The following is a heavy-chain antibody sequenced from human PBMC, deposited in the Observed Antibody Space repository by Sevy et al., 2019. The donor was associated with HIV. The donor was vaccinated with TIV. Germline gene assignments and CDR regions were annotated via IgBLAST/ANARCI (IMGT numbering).Heavy chain of an antibody. J-gene: IGHJ5*02. CDR1: GFTFRTYW. CDR3: ARVLGGYCTSASCYQPRNWLDP. D-gene: IGHD2-2*01. V-gene: IGHV3-7*01. Sequence: GGSLRLSCAASGFTFRTYWMNWVRQAPGKGLEWVANIKQDGSEKYYVDSVKGRFTISRDNAKNSLYLQMNSLRAEDTAVYYCARVLGGYCTSASCYQPRNWLDPWGQGTLVTVSS. CDR2: IKQDGSEK.